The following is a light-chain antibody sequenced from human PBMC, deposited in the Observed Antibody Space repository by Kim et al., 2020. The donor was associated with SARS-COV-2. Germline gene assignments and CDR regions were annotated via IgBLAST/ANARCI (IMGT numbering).Light chain of an antibody. CDR3: QQYYSYPRT. Sequence: ASSGDRVTITCRASQGISSYLAWYQQKPGKAPKLLIYAASTLQSGVPSRFSGSGSGTDFTLTISCLQSEDFASYYCQQYYSYPRTFGQGTKVDIK. J-gene: IGKJ1*01. CDR1: QGISSY. CDR2: AAS. V-gene: IGKV1-8*01.